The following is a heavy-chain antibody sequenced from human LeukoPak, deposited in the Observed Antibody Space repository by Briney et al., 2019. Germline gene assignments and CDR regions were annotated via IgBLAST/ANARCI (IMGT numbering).Heavy chain of an antibody. CDR1: GGTFSSYA. CDR3: ARYGSSSGHDAFDI. Sequence: GASVKVSCKASGGTFSSYAISWVRQAPGQGLEWMGGIIPIFGTANYAQKFQGRVTITADESTSTAYMELSSLRSEDTAVYYCARYGSSSGHDAFDIWGQGTMVTVSS. CDR2: IIPIFGTA. D-gene: IGHD6-6*01. V-gene: IGHV1-69*13. J-gene: IGHJ3*02.